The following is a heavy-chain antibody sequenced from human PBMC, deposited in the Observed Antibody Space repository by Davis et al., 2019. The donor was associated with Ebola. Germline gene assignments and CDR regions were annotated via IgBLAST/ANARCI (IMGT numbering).Heavy chain of an antibody. D-gene: IGHD5-12*01. Sequence: GESLKISCAASGFTFSSYGMNWVRQAPGKGLEWVSYISSSSSTIYYADSVKGRFTISRDNAKNSLYLQMNSLRAEDTAVYYCARDTDSGSFDYWGQGTLVTVSS. J-gene: IGHJ4*02. CDR1: GFTFSSYG. V-gene: IGHV3-48*04. CDR3: ARDTDSGSFDY. CDR2: ISSSSSTI.